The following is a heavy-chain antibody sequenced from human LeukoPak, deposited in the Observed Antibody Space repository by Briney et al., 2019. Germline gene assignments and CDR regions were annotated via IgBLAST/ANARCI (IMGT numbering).Heavy chain of an antibody. CDR2: INPNSGGT. CDR3: ARVRIGQQLDKYYYYAMDV. D-gene: IGHD6-13*01. Sequence: ASVKVSCKASGYTFTDYYMHWVRQAPGQGLEWMVCINPNSGGTNYAQKFQGRVTMTTDTSISTAYMEVSRLRSDDTAVYYCARVRIGQQLDKYYYYAMDVWGQGTTVTVSS. J-gene: IGHJ6*02. V-gene: IGHV1-2*02. CDR1: GYTFTDYY.